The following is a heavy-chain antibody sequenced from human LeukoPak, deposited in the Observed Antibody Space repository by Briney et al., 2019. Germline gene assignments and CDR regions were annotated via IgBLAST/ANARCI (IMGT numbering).Heavy chain of an antibody. J-gene: IGHJ2*01. Sequence: GASVKVSCKASGYTFTSYDINWVRQATGQGLEWMGWMNPNSGNTGYAQKFQGRVTMTRNTSISTAYMGLSSLRSEDTAVYYCARGRGQWLARGTNWYFDLWGRGTLVTVSS. CDR1: GYTFTSYD. CDR2: MNPNSGNT. CDR3: ARGRGQWLARGTNWYFDL. V-gene: IGHV1-8*01. D-gene: IGHD6-19*01.